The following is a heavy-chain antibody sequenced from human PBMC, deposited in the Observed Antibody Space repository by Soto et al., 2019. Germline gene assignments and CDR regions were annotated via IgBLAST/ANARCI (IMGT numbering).Heavy chain of an antibody. CDR1: GGTFSSYT. Sequence: SVKVSCKASGGTFSSYTISWVRQAPGQGLEWMGRIIPILGIANYAQKFQGRVTITADKSTSTAYMELSSLRSEDTAVYYCAREDCSGGSCFIDYWGQGTLVTVSS. CDR2: IIPILGIA. D-gene: IGHD2-15*01. V-gene: IGHV1-69*04. CDR3: AREDCSGGSCFIDY. J-gene: IGHJ4*02.